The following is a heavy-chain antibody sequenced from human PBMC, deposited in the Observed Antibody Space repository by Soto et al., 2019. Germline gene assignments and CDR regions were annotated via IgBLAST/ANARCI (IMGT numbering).Heavy chain of an antibody. CDR3: ANDFWSGYYTADY. CDR2: ISGSGGST. V-gene: IGHV3-23*01. J-gene: IGHJ4*02. D-gene: IGHD3-3*01. CDR1: GFTFSSYA. Sequence: GGSLRLSCAASGFTFSSYAMSWVRQAPGKGLEWVSAISGSGGSTYYADSVKGRFTISRDNSKNTLYLQMNSLRAEDTAVYYCANDFWSGYYTADYWGQGTLVTVSS.